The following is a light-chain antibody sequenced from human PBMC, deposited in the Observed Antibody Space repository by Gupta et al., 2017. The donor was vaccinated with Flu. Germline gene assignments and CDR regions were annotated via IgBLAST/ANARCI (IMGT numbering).Light chain of an antibody. J-gene: IGKJ4*01. Sequence: EIVLTQSPATLSLSPGERGTLSCRSTQNINNFLAWYQQKPGQVPRLLISDASNRTTGIPSRFSGSGSGTDFTLTINGLEPEDSAIYYCQQRSNWPLTFGGGTSVEIK. V-gene: IGKV3-11*01. CDR2: DAS. CDR1: QNINNF. CDR3: QQRSNWPLT.